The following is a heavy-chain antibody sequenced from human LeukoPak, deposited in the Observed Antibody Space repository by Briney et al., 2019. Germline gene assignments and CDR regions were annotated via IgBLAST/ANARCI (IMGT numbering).Heavy chain of an antibody. J-gene: IGHJ4*02. V-gene: IGHV1-2*02. CDR3: ATSSPLYYDFWSGPPAAFDI. Sequence: ASVKVSCKASGYTFTGYYMHWVRRAPGQGLEWMGWINPNSGGTNYAQKLQGRVTMTTDTSTSTAYMELRSLRSDDTAVYYCATSSPLYYDFWSGPPAAFDIWGQGTLVTVSS. CDR2: INPNSGGT. CDR1: GYTFTGYY. D-gene: IGHD3-3*01.